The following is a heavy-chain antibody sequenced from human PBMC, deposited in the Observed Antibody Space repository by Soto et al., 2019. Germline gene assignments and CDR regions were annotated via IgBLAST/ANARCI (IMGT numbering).Heavy chain of an antibody. Sequence: SETLSLTCTVSGGSISSGDYYWSWIRQPPGKGLEWIGYIYYSGSTYYNPSLKSRVTISVDTSKNQFSLKLSSVTAADTAVYYCASYCGGDCHFDYWGQGTLVTVYS. J-gene: IGHJ4*02. CDR2: IYYSGST. V-gene: IGHV4-30-4*01. CDR1: GGSISSGDYY. D-gene: IGHD2-21*02. CDR3: ASYCGGDCHFDY.